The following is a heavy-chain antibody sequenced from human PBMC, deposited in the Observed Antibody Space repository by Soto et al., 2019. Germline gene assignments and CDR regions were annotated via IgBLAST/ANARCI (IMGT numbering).Heavy chain of an antibody. CDR3: AGGYTYGYIHY. CDR2: IKQDASES. J-gene: IGHJ4*02. Sequence: HPGGSLRLSCVASGFSFSNYWVGWVRQAPGKGLEWVANIKQDASESYYVDSVRGRFTISRDNAHNSLYLQMSSLRAEDTAVYFCAGGYTYGYIHYWGRGTLVTVSS. CDR1: GFSFSNYW. D-gene: IGHD5-18*01. V-gene: IGHV3-7*03.